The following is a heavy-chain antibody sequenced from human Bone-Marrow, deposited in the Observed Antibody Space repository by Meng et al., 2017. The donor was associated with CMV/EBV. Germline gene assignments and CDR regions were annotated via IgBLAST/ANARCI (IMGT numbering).Heavy chain of an antibody. CDR2: ISSSGSTI. CDR3: ARTGGPRDDYYYYGMDV. D-gene: IGHD1-14*01. CDR1: GFTFSDYY. J-gene: IGHJ6*02. Sequence: GGSLRLSCAASGFTFSDYYMSWIRQAPGKGLEWVSYISSSGSTIYYADSVKGRFTISRDNSKNTLYLQMNSLRAEDTAVYYCARTGGPRDDYYYYGMDVWGQGTTVTVSS. V-gene: IGHV3-11*04.